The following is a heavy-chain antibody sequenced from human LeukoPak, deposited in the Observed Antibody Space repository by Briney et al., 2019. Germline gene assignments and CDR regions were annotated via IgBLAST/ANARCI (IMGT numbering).Heavy chain of an antibody. Sequence: GGSLRLSCTASGFTFGDYAMSWFRQAPGKGLEWVSAISGSGGSTYYADSVKGRFTISRDNSKNTLYLQMNSLRAEDTAVYYCAKDSAYSNPFDYWGQGTLVTVSS. D-gene: IGHD4-11*01. CDR2: ISGSGGST. CDR3: AKDSAYSNPFDY. CDR1: GFTFGDYA. J-gene: IGHJ4*02. V-gene: IGHV3-23*01.